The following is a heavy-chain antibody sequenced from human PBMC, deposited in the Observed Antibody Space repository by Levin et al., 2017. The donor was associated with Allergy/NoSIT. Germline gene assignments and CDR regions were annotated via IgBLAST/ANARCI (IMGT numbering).Heavy chain of an antibody. D-gene: IGHD3-22*01. CDR3: ARKGLDRYSMIVFPPDY. J-gene: IGHJ4*02. V-gene: IGHV1-18*01. CDR1: GYTFTSYG. Sequence: ASVKVSCKASGYTFTSYGISWVRQAPGQGLEWMGWISAYNGNTNYAQKLQGRVTMTTDTSTSTAYMELRSLRSDDTAVYYCARKGLDRYSMIVFPPDYWGQGTLVTVSS. CDR2: ISAYNGNT.